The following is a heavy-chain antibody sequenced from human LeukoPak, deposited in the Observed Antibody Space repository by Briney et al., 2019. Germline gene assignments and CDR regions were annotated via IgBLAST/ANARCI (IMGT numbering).Heavy chain of an antibody. CDR1: GGSISSYY. Sequence: TSETLSLTCTVSGGSISSYYWSWIRQPPGKGLEWIGYIYYSGSTNYNPSLKSRVTISADTSKNQFSLKLSSVTAADTAVYYCARGARDSSGYYPLDYWGQGTLVTVSS. V-gene: IGHV4-59*01. CDR3: ARGARDSSGYYPLDY. D-gene: IGHD3-22*01. J-gene: IGHJ4*02. CDR2: IYYSGST.